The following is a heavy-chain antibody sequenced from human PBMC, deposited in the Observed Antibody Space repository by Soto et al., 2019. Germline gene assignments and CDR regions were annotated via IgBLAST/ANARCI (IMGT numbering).Heavy chain of an antibody. Sequence: PGGSLRLSCAASGFTFSSYYMHWVRQATGKGLEWVSAIGTAGDTYYPGSVKGRFTISRENAKNSLYLQMNSLRAGDTAVYYCARSFRVGAFDIWGQGTMVTVSS. V-gene: IGHV3-13*01. CDR1: GFTFSSYY. CDR2: IGTAGDT. CDR3: ARSFRVGAFDI. J-gene: IGHJ3*02.